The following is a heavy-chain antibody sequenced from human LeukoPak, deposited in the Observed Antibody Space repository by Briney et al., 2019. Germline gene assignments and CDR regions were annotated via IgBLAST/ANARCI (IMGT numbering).Heavy chain of an antibody. Sequence: SVKVSCKASGGTFNNYGLIWVRQAPGQGLEWMGRIIPMLGVPNYAQKFQGRVTISADKSTNIAYMEVRSLRPKDSAVYYCARHRVGTRWSGSYDFGAFDIWGQGTKVTVSP. CDR3: ARHRVGTRWSGSYDFGAFDI. CDR1: GGTFNNYG. J-gene: IGHJ3*02. V-gene: IGHV1-69*04. D-gene: IGHD1-26*01. CDR2: IIPMLGVP.